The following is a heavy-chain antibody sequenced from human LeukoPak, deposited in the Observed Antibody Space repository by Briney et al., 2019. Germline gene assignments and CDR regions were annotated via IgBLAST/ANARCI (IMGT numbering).Heavy chain of an antibody. J-gene: IGHJ4*02. CDR2: ISGSGGST. CDR1: GFTFSSYA. V-gene: IGHV3-23*01. D-gene: IGHD5-24*01. Sequence: GGSLRLSCAASGFTFSSYAMSWVRQAPGKGLEWVSAISGSGGSTYYADSVKGRFTISRDNSKNTLYLQMNSLRAEDTAVYYCAKDDTWWLQQPNYFDYWGQGTLVTVSS. CDR3: AKDDTWWLQQPNYFDY.